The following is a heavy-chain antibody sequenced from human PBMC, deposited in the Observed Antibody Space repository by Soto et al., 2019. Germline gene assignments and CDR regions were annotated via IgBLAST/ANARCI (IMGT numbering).Heavy chain of an antibody. CDR3: ARDGIAAADYYFDY. D-gene: IGHD6-13*01. J-gene: IGHJ4*02. Sequence: QVQLVQSGAEEKKPGASVKVSCKASGYTFTSYAMHWARQAPGQRLEWMGWYNAGNGNTKYSQKFQGRVTITRDTSASTAYMELSSLRSEDTAVYYCARDGIAAADYYFDYRGQGTLVTVSS. V-gene: IGHV1-3*05. CDR2: YNAGNGNT. CDR1: GYTFTSYA.